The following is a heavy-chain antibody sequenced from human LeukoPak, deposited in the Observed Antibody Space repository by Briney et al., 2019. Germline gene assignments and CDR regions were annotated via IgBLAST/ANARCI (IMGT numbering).Heavy chain of an antibody. D-gene: IGHD3-16*01. Sequence: GGSLRLSCAASGFTFSDYYMSWIRQAPGKGLEWVSYISSGGTIYYADSVKGRFTISRDNAKNSLYPQMNSLRAEDTAVYFCARAQTYAYFNFWGQGTLVTVSS. CDR3: ARAQTYAYFNF. CDR1: GFTFSDYY. V-gene: IGHV3-69-1*02. J-gene: IGHJ4*02. CDR2: ISSGGTI.